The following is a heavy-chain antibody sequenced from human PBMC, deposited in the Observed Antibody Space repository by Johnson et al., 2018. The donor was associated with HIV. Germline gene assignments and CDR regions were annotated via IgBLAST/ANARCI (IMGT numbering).Heavy chain of an antibody. J-gene: IGHJ3*02. CDR1: GFTFSSFA. CDR2: ISYDGSNK. Sequence: VQVVESGGGVVQPGTSLRLSCAASGFTFSSFAMHWVRQAPGKGLEWMAFISYDGSNKYFTDSVRGRFTISRDNSKNTLFLQMNSLRAEDTAVYYCVRRFYDSSAFDIWGQGTLVTVSS. V-gene: IGHV3-30-3*01. CDR3: VRRFYDSSAFDI. D-gene: IGHD3-22*01.